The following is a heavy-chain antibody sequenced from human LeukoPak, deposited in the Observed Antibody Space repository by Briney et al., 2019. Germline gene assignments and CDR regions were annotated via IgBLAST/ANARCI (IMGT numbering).Heavy chain of an antibody. J-gene: IGHJ6*02. V-gene: IGHV6-1*01. CDR2: TYYRSKWYN. Sequence: SQTLSLTCAISGDSVSSNSAAWNWIRQSPSRGLEWLGRTYYRSKWYNDYAVSVKSRITINPDTSKNQFSLQLNSVTPEDTAVYYCARVIQVTMVRGAHYYYYGMDVWGQGTTVTVSS. CDR1: GDSVSSNSAA. D-gene: IGHD3-10*01. CDR3: ARVIQVTMVRGAHYYYYGMDV.